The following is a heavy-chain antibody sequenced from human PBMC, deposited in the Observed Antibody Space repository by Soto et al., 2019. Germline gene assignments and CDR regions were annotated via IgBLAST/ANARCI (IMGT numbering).Heavy chain of an antibody. CDR3: ARDFTGWPPDGVDS. CDR1: GFTFTSYA. J-gene: IGHJ4*02. CDR2: ISAYNGNT. D-gene: IGHD3-16*01. V-gene: IGHV1-18*01. Sequence: QVHLVQSGAEVKTPGASVKVSCKASGFTFTSYAFTWVRQAPGQWLEWMGWISAYNGNTNYARNFRGRVTMTRDSSTSTVYMELGSLTSDDTAVYFCARDFTGWPPDGVDSWGQGTLVSVSA.